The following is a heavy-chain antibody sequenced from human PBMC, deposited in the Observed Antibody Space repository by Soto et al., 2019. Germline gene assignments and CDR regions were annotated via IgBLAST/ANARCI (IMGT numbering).Heavy chain of an antibody. Sequence: QVQLQQWGAGLLKPSETLSLTCAVYGGSFSGYYWSWIRQPPGKGLEWIGEINHSGSTNYNPSLMSLGAISVDAATTQFSLKLSFVTGAVTAVYYCAPLPPTYILTGDRGDYWGQGTLVTVSS. CDR1: GGSFSGYY. J-gene: IGHJ4*02. V-gene: IGHV4-34*01. D-gene: IGHD3-9*01. CDR3: APLPPTYILTGDRGDY. CDR2: INHSGST.